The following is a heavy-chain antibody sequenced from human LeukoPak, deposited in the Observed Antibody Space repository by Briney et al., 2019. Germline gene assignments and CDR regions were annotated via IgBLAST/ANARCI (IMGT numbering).Heavy chain of an antibody. CDR1: GGSFSGYY. J-gene: IGHJ3*02. CDR3: ARALWGRSDAFDI. Sequence: SETLSLTCAVYGGSFSGYYWSWIRQPPGKGLEWIGEINHSGSTNYNPSLKSRVTISVDTSKNQFSLKLSSVTAADTAVYYCARALWGRSDAFDIWGQGTMVTVSS. D-gene: IGHD7-27*01. V-gene: IGHV4-34*01. CDR2: INHSGST.